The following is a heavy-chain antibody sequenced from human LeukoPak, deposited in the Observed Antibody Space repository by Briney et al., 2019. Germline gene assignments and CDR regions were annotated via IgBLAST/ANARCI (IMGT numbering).Heavy chain of an antibody. V-gene: IGHV1-2*02. CDR3: WGRYGPGPV. J-gene: IGHJ4*02. CDR1: GYSFSDHH. CDR2: IHPNGRDT. Sequence: ASVKVSCKASGYSFSDHHIHWVRQAPGQGLEWMGWIHPNGRDTKYAQKFQGRMTMTTDTSITTAYMELNRVTSDDTAIYYCWGRYGPGPVWGQGTLVTASS. D-gene: IGHD3-10*01.